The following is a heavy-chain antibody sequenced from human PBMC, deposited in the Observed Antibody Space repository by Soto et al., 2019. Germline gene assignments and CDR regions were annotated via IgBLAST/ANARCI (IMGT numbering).Heavy chain of an antibody. Sequence: SETLSLTCAVYGGSISSYYWSWIRQPPGKGLEWIGYIYSSGSTTYNPSLKSRVTISVDTSKNQFSLKLSSVTAADTAVYYCAKGNYGDWQFDYWGQGTRVTVSS. CDR1: GGSISSYY. V-gene: IGHV4-59*01. CDR3: AKGNYGDWQFDY. D-gene: IGHD4-17*01. J-gene: IGHJ4*02. CDR2: IYSSGST.